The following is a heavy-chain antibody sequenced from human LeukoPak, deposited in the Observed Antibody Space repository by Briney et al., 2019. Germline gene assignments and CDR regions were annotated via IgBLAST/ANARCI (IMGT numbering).Heavy chain of an antibody. J-gene: IGHJ3*02. D-gene: IGHD6-19*01. V-gene: IGHV4-59*01. Sequence: SSETLSLTCTVSNNSPSSYYCSWIRQPPGKGLEWIGYIYYSGSTNYNPSLKSRVTISVDTSKNQFSLKLSSVTAADTAVYYCARGVGDTGYSSGWYPPHAFDIWGQGTMVTVSS. CDR1: NNSPSSYY. CDR2: IYYSGST. CDR3: ARGVGDTGYSSGWYPPHAFDI.